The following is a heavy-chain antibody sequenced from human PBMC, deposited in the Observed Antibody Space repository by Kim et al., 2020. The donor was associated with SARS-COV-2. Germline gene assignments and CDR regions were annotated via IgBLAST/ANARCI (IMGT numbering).Heavy chain of an antibody. J-gene: IGHJ6*02. V-gene: IGHV3-7*01. CDR3: GRDMDV. CDR2: IDQGGSGK. Sequence: GGSLRLSCAASGFTFTTYWMTWVRQAPGKGLEWVANIDQGGSGKHYVDSVKGRFTISRDNAKNSLYLQMNTLRVEDTAVYYCGRDMDVWGQGTTVTVSS. CDR1: GFTFTTYW.